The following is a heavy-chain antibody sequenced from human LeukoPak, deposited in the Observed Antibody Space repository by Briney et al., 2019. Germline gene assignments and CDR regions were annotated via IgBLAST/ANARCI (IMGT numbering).Heavy chain of an antibody. V-gene: IGHV4-38-2*02. CDR1: GYSISSGYY. D-gene: IGHD1/OR15-1a*01. CDR3: ARGGYNWNNYYMDV. Sequence: SETLSLTCTVSGYSISSGYYWGWIRQPPGKGLEWIGSIYHSGSTYYNPSLKSRVTISVDTSKNQFSLKLSSVTAADTAVYYCARGGYNWNNYYMDVWGKGTTVTVSS. J-gene: IGHJ6*03. CDR2: IYHSGST.